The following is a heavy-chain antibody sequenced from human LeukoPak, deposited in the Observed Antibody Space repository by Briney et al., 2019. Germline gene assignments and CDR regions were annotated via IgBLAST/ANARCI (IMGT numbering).Heavy chain of an antibody. V-gene: IGHV3-23*01. J-gene: IGHJ4*02. CDR1: GFTFSSYA. D-gene: IGHD5-24*01. Sequence: GGSLRLSCAASGFTFSSYAMSWVRQPARKGLEWVSAISGSGGSTPYADSVKGRFTISRDNSKNTLYLQMNSLRAEDTAVYYCAKDSVCRDGYNFIVGAPGAFDYWGQGTLVTVSS. CDR2: ISGSGGST. CDR3: AKDSVCRDGYNFIVGAPGAFDY.